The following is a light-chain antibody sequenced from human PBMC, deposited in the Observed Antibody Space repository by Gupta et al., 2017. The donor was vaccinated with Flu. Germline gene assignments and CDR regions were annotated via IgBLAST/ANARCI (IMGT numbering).Light chain of an antibody. CDR2: EVT. V-gene: IGLV2-14*01. CDR1: GSDVGGFDY. J-gene: IGLJ1*01. CDR3: SSYSSSTTLAV. Sequence: QAALTQPASVSGSPGHSIPISCAGTGSDVGGFDYVSWYQQHPGRAPQLLLYEVTNRPSGISSRFSGSKSGNTASLTISGLQPEDEADYYCSSYSSSTTLAVFGSGTRVTVL.